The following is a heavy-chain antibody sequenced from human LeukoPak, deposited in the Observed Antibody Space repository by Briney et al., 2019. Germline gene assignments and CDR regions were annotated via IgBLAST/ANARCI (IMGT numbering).Heavy chain of an antibody. D-gene: IGHD3-22*01. J-gene: IGHJ4*02. CDR1: GGSISSSSYY. CDR3: ARDLDVYYYDSSGYPTNFDY. CDR2: IYHSGST. V-gene: IGHV4-39*07. Sequence: PSETLSLTCTVSGGSISSSSYYWGWIRQPPGKGLEWIGSIYHSGSTYYNPSLKSRVTISVDTSKNQFSLKLSSVTAADTAVYYCARDLDVYYYDSSGYPTNFDYWGQGTLVTVSS.